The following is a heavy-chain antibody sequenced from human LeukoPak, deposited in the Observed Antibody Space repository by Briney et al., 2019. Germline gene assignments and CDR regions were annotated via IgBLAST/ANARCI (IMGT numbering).Heavy chain of an antibody. CDR2: INPNSGGT. CDR3: ARDRGMGWPYAFDI. J-gene: IGHJ3*02. D-gene: IGHD1-14*01. CDR1: GYTFTGYY. Sequence: GASVKVSCKASGYTFTGYYMHWVRQAPGQGLEWMGWINPNSGGTNYAQKFQGRVTMTRDTSISTAYMELSRLRSDDTAVYYCARDRGMGWPYAFDIWGQGTMVTVSS. V-gene: IGHV1-2*02.